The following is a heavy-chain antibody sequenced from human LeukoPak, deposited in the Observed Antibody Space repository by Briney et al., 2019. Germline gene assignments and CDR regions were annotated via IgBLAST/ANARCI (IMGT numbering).Heavy chain of an antibody. CDR2: IYTSGST. V-gene: IGHV4-4*07. CDR3: ARDHDFWSEINYYYYMDV. CDR1: GGSISSYY. Sequence: PSETLSLTCTVSGGSISSYYWSWIRQPAGKGLEWIGRIYTSGSTNYNPSLKSRVTVSVDTSKNQFSLKLSSVTAADTAVYYCARDHDFWSEINYYYYMDVWGKGTTVTVSS. D-gene: IGHD3-3*01. J-gene: IGHJ6*03.